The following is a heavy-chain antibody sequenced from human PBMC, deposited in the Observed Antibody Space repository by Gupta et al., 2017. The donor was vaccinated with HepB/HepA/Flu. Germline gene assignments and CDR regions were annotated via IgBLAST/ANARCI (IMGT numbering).Heavy chain of an antibody. V-gene: IGHV2-5*01. CDR2: IYWNDDK. Sequence: QITLKESGPTLVKPTQTLTLTCPFSGFSLSTSGVGVGWIRQPPGKALEWLALIYWNDDKRYSPSLKSRLTITKDTSKNQVVLTMTNMDPVDTATDYCAHSQLVGIVVVPAAPVDAFDIWGQGTMVTVSS. J-gene: IGHJ3*02. CDR3: AHSQLVGIVVVPAAPVDAFDI. CDR1: GFSLSTSGVG. D-gene: IGHD2-2*01.